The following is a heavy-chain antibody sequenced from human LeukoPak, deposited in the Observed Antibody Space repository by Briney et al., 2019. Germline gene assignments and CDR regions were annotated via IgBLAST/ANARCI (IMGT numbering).Heavy chain of an antibody. CDR1: GYTFTGYY. Sequence: GASVTVSCTASGYTFTGYYMHWVRQAPGQGLEWMGWINPNSGGTNYAQKFQGRVTMTRDTSISTAYMELSRLRSDDTAVYYCARESSVATPGVDYWGQGTLVTVSS. J-gene: IGHJ4*02. CDR3: ARESSVATPGVDY. V-gene: IGHV1-2*02. CDR2: INPNSGGT. D-gene: IGHD5-12*01.